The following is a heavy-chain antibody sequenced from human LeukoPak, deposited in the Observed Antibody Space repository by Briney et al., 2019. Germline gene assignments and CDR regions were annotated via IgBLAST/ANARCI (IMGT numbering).Heavy chain of an antibody. CDR3: AKSLYGSGSYYNWFDP. CDR1: GGSISSYY. D-gene: IGHD3-10*01. J-gene: IGHJ5*02. V-gene: IGHV4-59*12. CDR2: IYYSGST. Sequence: SETLSLTRTVSGGSISSYYWSWIRQPPGKGLEWIGYIYYSGSTNYNPSLKSRVTISVDTSKNQFSLKLSSVTAADTAVYYCAKSLYGSGSYYNWFDPWGQGTLVTVSS.